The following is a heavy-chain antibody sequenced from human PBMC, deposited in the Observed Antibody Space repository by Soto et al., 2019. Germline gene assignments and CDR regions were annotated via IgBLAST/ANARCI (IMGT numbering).Heavy chain of an antibody. CDR1: GGSISSGGYY. V-gene: IGHV4-31*03. D-gene: IGHD6-6*01. CDR3: ARYRSNSPDYFDS. J-gene: IGHJ4*02. Sequence: SETLSLTCTVSGGSISSGGYYWSWIRQHPGKGLEWIGYIYYSGSTYYNPSLKSRVTISVDTSENQFSLNLSSMGVADTAVYFCARYRSNSPDYFDSWGQG. CDR2: IYYSGST.